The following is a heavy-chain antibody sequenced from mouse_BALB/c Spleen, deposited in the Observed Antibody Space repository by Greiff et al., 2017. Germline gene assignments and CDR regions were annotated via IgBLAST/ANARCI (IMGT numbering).Heavy chain of an antibody. CDR2: ISSGGST. CDR3: ARGEGFYYGNFLSY. Sequence: EVKLVESGGGLVKPGGSLKLSCAASGFTFSSYAMSWVRQTPGKRLEWVASISSGGSTYYPDSVKGRFTISRDNARNILYLQMSSLRSEDTAMYYCARGEGFYYGNFLSYWGQGTLVTVSA. CDR1: GFTFSSYA. J-gene: IGHJ3*01. V-gene: IGHV5-6-5*01. D-gene: IGHD2-1*01.